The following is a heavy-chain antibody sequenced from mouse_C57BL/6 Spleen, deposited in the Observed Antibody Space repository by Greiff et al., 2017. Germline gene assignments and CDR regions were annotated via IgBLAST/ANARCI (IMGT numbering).Heavy chain of an antibody. CDR2: IYPRSGNT. CDR1: GYTFTSYG. Sequence: LQESGAELARPGASVKLSCKASGYTFTSYGISWVKQRTGQGLEWIGEIYPRSGNTYYNEKFKGKATLTADKSSSTAYMELRSLTSEDSAVYFCARDFITTVRYFDVWGTGTTVTVSS. V-gene: IGHV1-81*01. CDR3: ARDFITTVRYFDV. J-gene: IGHJ1*03. D-gene: IGHD1-2*01.